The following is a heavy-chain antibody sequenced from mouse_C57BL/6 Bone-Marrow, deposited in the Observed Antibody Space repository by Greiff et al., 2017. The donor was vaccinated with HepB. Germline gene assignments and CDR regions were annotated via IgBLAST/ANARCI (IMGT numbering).Heavy chain of an antibody. J-gene: IGHJ4*01. CDR2: IYPGGGYT. Sequence: HVQLQQSGAELVRPGTSVKMSCKASGYTFTNYWIGWAKQRPGHGLEWIGDIYPGGGYTNYNEKFKGKATLTADKSSSTAYMQFSSLTSEDSAIYYCARLGSSPYYYAMDYWGQGTSVTVSS. D-gene: IGHD1-1*01. CDR1: GYTFTNYW. V-gene: IGHV1-63*01. CDR3: ARLGSSPYYYAMDY.